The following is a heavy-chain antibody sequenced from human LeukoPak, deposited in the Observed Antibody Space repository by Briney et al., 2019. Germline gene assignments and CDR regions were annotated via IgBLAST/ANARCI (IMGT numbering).Heavy chain of an antibody. Sequence: GGSLRLSCAASGFTFSSYAMSWVRQAPGKGLEWVSVIYSGGSTYYADSVKGRFTISRDNSKNTLYLQMNSLRAEDTAVYYCARDERDYMDVWGKGTTVTVSS. CDR1: GFTFSSYA. J-gene: IGHJ6*03. V-gene: IGHV3-66*01. CDR3: ARDERDYMDV. CDR2: IYSGGST.